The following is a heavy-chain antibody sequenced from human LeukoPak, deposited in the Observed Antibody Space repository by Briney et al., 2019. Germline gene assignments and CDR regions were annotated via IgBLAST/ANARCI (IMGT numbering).Heavy chain of an antibody. CDR3: ARCLYYYYGMDV. CDR1: GGSISSSNW. CDR2: IHHSGST. V-gene: IGHV4-4*02. J-gene: IGHJ6*02. D-gene: IGHD5/OR15-5a*01. Sequence: SGTLSLTCAVSGGSISSSNWWSWVRQPPGKGLEWIGEIHHSGSTNYNPSPKSRVTISVDTSKNQFSLKLSSVTAADTAVYYCARCLYYYYGMDVWGQGTTVTVSS.